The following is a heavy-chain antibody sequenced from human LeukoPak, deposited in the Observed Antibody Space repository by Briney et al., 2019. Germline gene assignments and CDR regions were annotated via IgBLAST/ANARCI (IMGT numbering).Heavy chain of an antibody. V-gene: IGHV6-1*01. CDR3: ASGSAYYPPHAFDI. CDR2: TYYRSKWND. CDR1: GDRVSSNIAT. D-gene: IGHD3-22*01. Sequence: SLTLSLTCAISGDRVSSNIATWNWIRQPPSRGLEWLGRTYYRSKWNDDYALSVKSRITINPDTSKNQFSLQLNSVTPEDTAVYYCASGSAYYPPHAFDIWGQGTMVTVSS. J-gene: IGHJ3*02.